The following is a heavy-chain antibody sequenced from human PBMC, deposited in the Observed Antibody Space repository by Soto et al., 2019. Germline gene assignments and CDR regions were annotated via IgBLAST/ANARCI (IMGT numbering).Heavy chain of an antibody. CDR3: ARAETGSYYSDTSGYYYDH. CDR2: IYFSGST. J-gene: IGHJ5*02. D-gene: IGHD3-22*01. Sequence: SETLSLTCTVSGGSISSSSFHWGWIRQPPGKGLEWIGYIYFSGSTYYNPSLKSRVTISVDTSKNQFSLKLSSVTAADTAMYYCARAETGSYYSDTSGYYYDHWGQGTLVTVSS. V-gene: IGHV4-39*07. CDR1: GGSISSSSFH.